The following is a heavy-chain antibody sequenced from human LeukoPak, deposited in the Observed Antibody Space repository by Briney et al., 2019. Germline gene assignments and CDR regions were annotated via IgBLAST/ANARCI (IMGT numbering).Heavy chain of an antibody. V-gene: IGHV4-34*01. CDR1: GGSFSGYY. CDR3: ARLSTRTLYYYHGMDV. D-gene: IGHD2-2*01. J-gene: IGHJ6*02. Sequence: SETLSLTCAVYGGSFSGYYWSWICQPPGKGLEWIGEINHSGSTNYNPSLKSRVTISVDTSKNQFSLKLSSVTAADTAVYYCARLSTRTLYYYHGMDVWGQGTTVTVSS. CDR2: INHSGST.